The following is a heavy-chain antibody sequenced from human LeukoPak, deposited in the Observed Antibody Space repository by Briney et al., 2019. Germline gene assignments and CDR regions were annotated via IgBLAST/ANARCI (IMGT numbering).Heavy chain of an antibody. CDR1: GASISSYS. V-gene: IGHV4-59*12. CDR2: IYYSGST. D-gene: IGHD6-19*01. J-gene: IGHJ4*02. Sequence: SPTLSLACTVSGASISSYSWGSVRQPPGEGLGWIWYIYYSGSTNYNPSLKSRVPISVDTSKNQFSLKLSSVTAADTAVYYCARRGGWYSADYWGQGTLVTVSS. CDR3: ARRGGWYSADY.